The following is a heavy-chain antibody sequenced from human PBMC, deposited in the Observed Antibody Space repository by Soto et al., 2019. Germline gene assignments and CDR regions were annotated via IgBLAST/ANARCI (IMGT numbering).Heavy chain of an antibody. Sequence: PGGSLRLSCAASGFTFSSYAMSWVRQAPGQGLKWISSISARGTGTYFPESVKGRFTISRDNSKNTLYLQMNSLRADDTAVYYCAKLSAYSKGYFDYWGQGALVTVSS. V-gene: IGHV3-23*01. CDR2: ISARGTGT. CDR1: GFTFSSYA. D-gene: IGHD4-4*01. CDR3: AKLSAYSKGYFDY. J-gene: IGHJ4*02.